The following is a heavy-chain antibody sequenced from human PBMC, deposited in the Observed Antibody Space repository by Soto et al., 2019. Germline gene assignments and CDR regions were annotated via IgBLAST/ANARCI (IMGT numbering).Heavy chain of an antibody. V-gene: IGHV3-53*01. CDR3: ATRVGTTGRYFFDY. J-gene: IGHJ4*02. Sequence: TWWSLRLSCSASVFTVSSNYMSWFRQAPGKGLEWVSVFYSGGSTYYADSVKGRFTISRDISKNTLYLQMNSLRAEDTAVYYCATRVGTTGRYFFDYWGQGTLVTVSS. D-gene: IGHD1-26*01. CDR2: FYSGGST. CDR1: VFTVSSNY.